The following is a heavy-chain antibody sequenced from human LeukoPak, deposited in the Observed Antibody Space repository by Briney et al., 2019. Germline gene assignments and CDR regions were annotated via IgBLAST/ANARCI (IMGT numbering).Heavy chain of an antibody. CDR1: GFTFSSYA. J-gene: IGHJ3*02. Sequence: GRSLRLSCAASGFTFSSYAMHWVRQAPGKGLEWVAVISYDGSNKHYADSVKGRFTISRDNSKNTLYLQMNSLRDEDTAVYYCARERFGGGEGAFDIWGQGTMVTVSS. V-gene: IGHV3-30-3*01. D-gene: IGHD3-16*01. CDR2: ISYDGSNK. CDR3: ARERFGGGEGAFDI.